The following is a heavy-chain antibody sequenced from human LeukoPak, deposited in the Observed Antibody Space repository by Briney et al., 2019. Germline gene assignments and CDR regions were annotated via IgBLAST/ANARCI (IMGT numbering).Heavy chain of an antibody. D-gene: IGHD3-22*01. CDR3: ARGGSYYDTSGLNYFDY. CDR1: GFTFDDYG. J-gene: IGHJ4*02. CDR2: INWNGGST. V-gene: IGHV3-20*04. Sequence: GGSLRLSCAASGFTFDDYGMSWVRQAPGKGLEWVSGINWNGGSTGYADSVKGRFTISRDNAKNSLDLQMNSLRTEDTAVYFCARGGSYYDTSGLNYFDYWGQGTLVTVSS.